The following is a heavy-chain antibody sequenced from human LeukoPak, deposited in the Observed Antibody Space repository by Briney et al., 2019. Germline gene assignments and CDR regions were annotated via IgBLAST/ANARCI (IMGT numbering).Heavy chain of an antibody. D-gene: IGHD6-13*01. J-gene: IGHJ4*02. CDR3: ARGLGDGYIGY. CDR1: GCSIRSGYY. V-gene: IGHV4-38-2*01. CDR2: IYHSGST. Sequence: SETLSLTCAVSGCSIRSGYYWGWIRQPPGKGLEWIGSIYHSGSTYYNPSLKSRVTISVDTSKNQFSLKLSSVTAADTAVYYCARGLGDGYIGYWGQGTLVTVSS.